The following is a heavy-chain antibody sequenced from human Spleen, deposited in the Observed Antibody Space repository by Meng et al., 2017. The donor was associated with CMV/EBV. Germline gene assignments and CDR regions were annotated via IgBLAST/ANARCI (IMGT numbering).Heavy chain of an antibody. CDR3: AGDPIKGTNWYFDL. D-gene: IGHD3-10*01. V-gene: IGHV3-30-3*01. J-gene: IGHJ2*01. Sequence: ASGFTFSSYAMHWVRQAPGKGLEWVAVISYDGSNKYYADSVKGRFTLSRDNSKNTLYLQMNSLRAEDTAVYYCAGDPIKGTNWYFDLWGRGALATVSS. CDR2: ISYDGSNK. CDR1: GFTFSSYA.